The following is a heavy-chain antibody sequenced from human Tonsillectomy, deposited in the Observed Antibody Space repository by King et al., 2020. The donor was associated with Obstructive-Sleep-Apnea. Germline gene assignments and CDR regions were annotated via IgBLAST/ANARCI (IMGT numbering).Heavy chain of an antibody. CDR3: ASFGPNYDVWSGYYLVDAFDI. V-gene: IGHV3-74*01. D-gene: IGHD3-3*01. CDR2: INSDGSST. Sequence: VQLVESGGGLVQPGGSLRLSCEASGFTFSRYWMNWVRQAPGKGLVWVSHINSDGSSTNYADSVKGRFTISRDNAKNTLYLQMNSLRAEDTAVYYCASFGPNYDVWSGYYLVDAFDIWGQGTMVTVSS. CDR1: GFTFSRYW. J-gene: IGHJ3*02.